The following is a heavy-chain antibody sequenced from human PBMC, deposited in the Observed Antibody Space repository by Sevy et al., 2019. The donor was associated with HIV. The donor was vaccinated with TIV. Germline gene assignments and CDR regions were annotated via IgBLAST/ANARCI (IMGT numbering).Heavy chain of an antibody. Sequence: GEFLKISCKGSGYSFNTFWIGWVRQRPGKGLEWIGIIYPGDSDTRYSPSLQGQVTISADESINTAYLQRSSLEASDTAMYYCARSYSESHGYYVQDFDYWGQGTLVTVSS. D-gene: IGHD3-3*01. CDR2: IYPGDSDT. J-gene: IGHJ4*02. CDR3: ARSYSESHGYYVQDFDY. V-gene: IGHV5-51*01. CDR1: GYSFNTFW.